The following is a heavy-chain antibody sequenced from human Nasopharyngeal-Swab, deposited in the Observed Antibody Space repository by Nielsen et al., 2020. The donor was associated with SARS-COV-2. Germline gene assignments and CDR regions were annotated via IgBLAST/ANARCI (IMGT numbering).Heavy chain of an antibody. Sequence: GGSLRLSCAASGFTFSSYGMHWVRQAPGKGLEWVAVISYDGSNKYYADSVKGRFTISRDNSKNTLYLQMNSLRAEDTAVYYCARGAEVEWQRFSESDIWGQGTMVTVSS. D-gene: IGHD5-12*01. CDR2: ISYDGSNK. CDR3: ARGAEVEWQRFSESDI. J-gene: IGHJ3*02. CDR1: GFTFSSYG. V-gene: IGHV3-30*03.